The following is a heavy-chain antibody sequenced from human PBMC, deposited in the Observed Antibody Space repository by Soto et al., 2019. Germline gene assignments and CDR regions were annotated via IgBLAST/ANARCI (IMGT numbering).Heavy chain of an antibody. CDR2: ISYDGSNK. D-gene: IGHD2-15*01. CDR1: GFTFSSYG. CDR3: AKDLRDIVVVVAATLGEHDAFDI. V-gene: IGHV3-30*18. Sequence: QVQLVESGGGVVQPGRSLRLSCAASGFTFSSYGMHWVRQAPGKGLEWVAVISYDGSNKYYADSVKGRFTISRDNSKNTLTLQMNSLRAEDTAVYYCAKDLRDIVVVVAATLGEHDAFDIWGQGTMVTVSS. J-gene: IGHJ3*02.